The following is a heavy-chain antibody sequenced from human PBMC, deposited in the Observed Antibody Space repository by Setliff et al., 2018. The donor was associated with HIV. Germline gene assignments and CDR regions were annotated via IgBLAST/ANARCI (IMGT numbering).Heavy chain of an antibody. CDR1: GFTFDSHG. V-gene: IGHV3-48*01. CDR3: ARDHRPYFYDKAWFDP. Sequence: PGGSLRLSCAGSGFTFDSHGMIWVRQAPGRGLEWLSYINPAGITMYYADSVRGRFTISRDNAQSSLYLQINSLRAEDTAFYYCARDHRPYFYDKAWFDPWGQGTLVTVSS. J-gene: IGHJ5*02. CDR2: INPAGITM. D-gene: IGHD3-22*01.